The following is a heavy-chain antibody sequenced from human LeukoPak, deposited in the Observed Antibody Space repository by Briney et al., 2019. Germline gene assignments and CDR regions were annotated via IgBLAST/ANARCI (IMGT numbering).Heavy chain of an antibody. V-gene: IGHV4-34*01. J-gene: IGHJ4*02. CDR3: ARTASNSGYDAFDY. CDR2: INHSGST. Sequence: SETLSLTCAVYGGSFSGYYWSWIRQPPGKGLEWIGEINHSGSTNYNPSLKSRVTISVDTSKNQFSLKLSSVTAADTAVYYCARTASNSGYDAFDYWGQGTLVTVSS. D-gene: IGHD5-12*01. CDR1: GGSFSGYY.